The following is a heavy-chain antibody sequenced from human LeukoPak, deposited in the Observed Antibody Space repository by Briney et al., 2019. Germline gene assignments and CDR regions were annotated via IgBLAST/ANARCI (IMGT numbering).Heavy chain of an antibody. J-gene: IGHJ6*02. CDR1: GGSISSSSYY. Sequence: SETLSLTCTVSGGSISSSSYYWGWIRQPPGKGLEWIGSIYYSGSTYYNPSLKSRVTISVDTSKNQFSLKLSSVAAADTAVYYCAGPLNGMDVWGQGTTVTVSS. CDR3: AGPLNGMDV. V-gene: IGHV4-39*01. CDR2: IYYSGST. D-gene: IGHD3-9*01.